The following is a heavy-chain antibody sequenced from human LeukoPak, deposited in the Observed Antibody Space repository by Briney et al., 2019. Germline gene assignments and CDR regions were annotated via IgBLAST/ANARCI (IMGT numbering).Heavy chain of an antibody. CDR1: GYSISSGYY. CDR3: AQTYYYGSGAFDP. Sequence: KSSETLSLTCAVSGYSISSGYYWGWIRQPPGKGLEWIGSIYHSGSTYYNPSLKSRVTISVDTSKNQFSLKLSSVTAADTAVYYCAQTYYYGSGAFDPWGQGTLVTVST. CDR2: IYHSGST. J-gene: IGHJ5*02. D-gene: IGHD3-10*01. V-gene: IGHV4-38-2*01.